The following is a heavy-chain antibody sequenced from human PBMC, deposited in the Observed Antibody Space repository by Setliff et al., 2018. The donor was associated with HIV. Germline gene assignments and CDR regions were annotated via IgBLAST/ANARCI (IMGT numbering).Heavy chain of an antibody. CDR3: ARDHPGIAY. CDR2: IITVIGMA. CDR1: GGTFSSFA. J-gene: IGHJ4*02. Sequence: GASVKVSCKASGGTFSSFAINWVRQAPGQGLEWLGGIITVIGMAEYSQKFQGRVTMTADESTSTAYMELSSLRSEDTAMYYCARDHPGIAYWGQGTLVTVSS. V-gene: IGHV1-69*10.